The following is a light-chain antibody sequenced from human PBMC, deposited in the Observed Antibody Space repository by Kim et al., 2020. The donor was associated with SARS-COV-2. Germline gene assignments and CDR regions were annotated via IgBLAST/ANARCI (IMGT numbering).Light chain of an antibody. CDR1: SSTIGSNP. V-gene: IGLV1-44*01. CDR2: SNN. Sequence: GQRVTTTCSGTSSTIGSNPVNWYQQLPGPAPKLLIYSNNQRPSGVPDRFSGSKSGTSASLAISGLQSEDEADYYCAAWDDSLNGPVFGGGTQLTVL. CDR3: AAWDDSLNGPV. J-gene: IGLJ2*01.